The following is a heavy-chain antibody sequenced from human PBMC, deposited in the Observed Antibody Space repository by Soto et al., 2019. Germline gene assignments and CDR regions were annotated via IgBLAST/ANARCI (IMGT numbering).Heavy chain of an antibody. Sequence: QVQLVQSAGEVKKPGASAIVSCQASGYTFRNYIIAWLRQAPGQGLEWRRWISPYNGNTNYARQFRGRVTLTPDTSTSAAYLELRNLGSDDAATYYCARYCAGNACYSRHYYAMDVWGQGTTVSVSS. D-gene: IGHD2-21*02. V-gene: IGHV1-18*01. CDR3: ARYCAGNACYSRHYYAMDV. J-gene: IGHJ6*02. CDR1: GYTFRNYI. CDR2: ISPYNGNT.